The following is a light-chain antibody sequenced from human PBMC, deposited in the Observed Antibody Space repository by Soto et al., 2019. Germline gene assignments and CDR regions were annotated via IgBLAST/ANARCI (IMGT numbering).Light chain of an antibody. Sequence: DIQMTQSPSSLSASVGDRVTITCRASQSISSYLNWYQQKPGKAPKLLIYAASSLQGGVPSRFSGSGSGTDVTLTISSRQPEEFATYDWHQSYSTPMYAFGQGTKLEIK. J-gene: IGKJ2*01. CDR2: AAS. CDR3: HQSYSTPMYA. CDR1: QSISSY. V-gene: IGKV1-39*01.